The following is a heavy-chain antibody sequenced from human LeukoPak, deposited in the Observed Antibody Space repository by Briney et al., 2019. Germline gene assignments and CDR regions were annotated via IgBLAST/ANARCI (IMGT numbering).Heavy chain of an antibody. CDR2: ISYDGSNK. Sequence: PGGSLRLSCAASGFTFSSYAMHWVRQAPGKGLEWVAVISYDGSNKYYADSVKGRFTISRDNSKNTLYLQMNSLRAEDTAVYYCAKVRGPANASGWVRDFDYWGQGTLVTVSS. V-gene: IGHV3-30*04. D-gene: IGHD6-19*01. J-gene: IGHJ4*02. CDR1: GFTFSSYA. CDR3: AKVRGPANASGWVRDFDY.